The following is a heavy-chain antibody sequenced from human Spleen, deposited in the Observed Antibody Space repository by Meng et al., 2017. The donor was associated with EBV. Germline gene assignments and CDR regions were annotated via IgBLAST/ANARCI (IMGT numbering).Heavy chain of an antibody. V-gene: IGHV3-21*02. D-gene: IGHD2/OR15-2a*01. Sequence: EGQLVESGGGLVEPGGSLGLSCAASGFSFSTYSMNWVRQAPGKGLEWVSSITKDSSHVYYADAVRGRFTISRDNAKNSLYLQMNSLRVEDTAVYYCARDDTSNKFYFDYWGQGALVTVSS. CDR1: GFSFSTYS. J-gene: IGHJ4*02. CDR2: ITKDSSHV. CDR3: ARDDTSNKFYFDY.